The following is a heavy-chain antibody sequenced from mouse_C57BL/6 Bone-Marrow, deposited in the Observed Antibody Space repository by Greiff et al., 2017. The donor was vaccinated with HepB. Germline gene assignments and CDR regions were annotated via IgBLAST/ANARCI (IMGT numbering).Heavy chain of an antibody. Sequence: EVKLMESGPGLAKPSQTLSLTCSVTGYSITSDYWNWIRKFPGNKLEYMGYISYSGSTYYNPSLKSRISITRDTSKNQYYLQLNSVTTEDTATYYCARYYYGSSGYFDVWGTGTTVTVSS. CDR3: ARYYYGSSGYFDV. V-gene: IGHV3-8*01. CDR2: ISYSGST. J-gene: IGHJ1*03. D-gene: IGHD1-1*01. CDR1: GYSITSDY.